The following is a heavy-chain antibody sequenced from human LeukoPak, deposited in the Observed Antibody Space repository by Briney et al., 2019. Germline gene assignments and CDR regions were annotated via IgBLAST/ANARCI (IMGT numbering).Heavy chain of an antibody. J-gene: IGHJ3*02. CDR1: GFTFSRYA. CDR3: VKSAGFDWLSPLDAFDI. Sequence: GGSLRLSCSASGFTFSRYAMHWVRQAPGKGLEYVSAISSSGGSAYYADSVKGRFTISRDNSKDTLYLQTSSLRAEDTTVYYCVKSAGFDWLSPLDAFDIWGQGTMVTVSS. D-gene: IGHD3-9*01. V-gene: IGHV3-64D*06. CDR2: ISSSGGSA.